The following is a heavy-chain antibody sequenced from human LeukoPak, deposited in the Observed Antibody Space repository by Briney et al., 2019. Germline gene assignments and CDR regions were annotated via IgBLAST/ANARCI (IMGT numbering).Heavy chain of an antibody. V-gene: IGHV1-18*01. CDR3: ARACHLVVVTAEGAFFDP. J-gene: IGHJ5*02. CDR1: GYRFTSYG. D-gene: IGHD2-21*02. Sequence: GASVKVSCKASGYRFTSYGIGWVRQAPGQGLEWAGWISIYNGKTYYAQSLQDRVTMTTDTSTNTVYMELRSLKSEDTAVYYCARACHLVVVTAEGAFFDPWGQGTLVTVSS. CDR2: ISIYNGKT.